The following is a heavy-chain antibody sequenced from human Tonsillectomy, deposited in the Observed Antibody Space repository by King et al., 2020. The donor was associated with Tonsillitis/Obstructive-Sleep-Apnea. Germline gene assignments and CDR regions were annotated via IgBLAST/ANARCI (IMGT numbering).Heavy chain of an antibody. J-gene: IGHJ6*03. CDR2: IKQDGSEK. D-gene: IGHD6-19*01. V-gene: IGHV3-7*04. Sequence: VQLVESGGGLVQPGGSLRLSCVASGFTFSNFWMTWVRQAPGKGLEWVANIKQDGSEKYYVDSVKGRFTISRDNAKNSLYLQMNSLRVEDMAVYFCARDRVDRSGYPYYMDVWGKGPTVTVSS. CDR3: ARDRVDRSGYPYYMDV. CDR1: GFTFSNFW.